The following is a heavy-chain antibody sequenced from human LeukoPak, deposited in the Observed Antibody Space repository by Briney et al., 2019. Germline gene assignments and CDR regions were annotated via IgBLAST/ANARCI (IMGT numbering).Heavy chain of an antibody. CDR1: GGSISSGGYY. V-gene: IGHV4-30-2*01. D-gene: IGHD6-13*01. CDR3: ARDGVAAAGRGV. Sequence: SETLSLTCTVSGGSISSGGYYWSWIRQPPGKGLEWIGYIYHSGSTYYNPSLKSRVTISVDRSKNQFSLKLSSVTAAGTAVYYCARDGVAAAGRGVWGQGTLVTVSS. J-gene: IGHJ4*02. CDR2: IYHSGST.